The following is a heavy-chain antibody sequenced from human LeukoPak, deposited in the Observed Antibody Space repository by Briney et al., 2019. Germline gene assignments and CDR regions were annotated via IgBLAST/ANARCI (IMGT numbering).Heavy chain of an antibody. V-gene: IGHV4-39*07. CDR1: GGSISSSSYY. D-gene: IGHD2-2*01. Sequence: SETLSLTCTVSGGSISSSSYYWGWIRQPPGKGLEWIGSIYYGGSSYYNPSLNSRVTISVNTSNNQFSLKVKSVTAADTAVYYCARDAGHQLSRRNYYAMDVWGQGTTVTVSS. CDR3: ARDAGHQLSRRNYYAMDV. J-gene: IGHJ6*02. CDR2: IYYGGSS.